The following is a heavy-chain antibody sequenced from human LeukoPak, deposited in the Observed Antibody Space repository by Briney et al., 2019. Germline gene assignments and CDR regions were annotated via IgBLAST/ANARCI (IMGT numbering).Heavy chain of an antibody. J-gene: IGHJ4*02. CDR2: IKGDGIET. V-gene: IGHV3-74*01. CDR3: PRDVVLGSGSCAS. D-gene: IGHD3-10*01. CDR1: GFTFSGSW. Sequence: GGSLRLSCAASGFTFSGSWMHWVRQAPGKGLVWVSRIKGDGIETNYADSVKGRFTVSRDNAKNTLFLQMNSLRAEDTAVYFCPRDVVLGSGSCASWGQGTLVTVSS.